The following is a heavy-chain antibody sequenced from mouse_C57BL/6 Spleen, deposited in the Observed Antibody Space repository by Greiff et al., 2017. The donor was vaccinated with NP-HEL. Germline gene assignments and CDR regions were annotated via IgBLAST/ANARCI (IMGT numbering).Heavy chain of an antibody. V-gene: IGHV1-82*01. CDR2: IYPGDGDT. CDR3: ARPSMVAAYYYAMDY. CDR1: GYAFSSSW. Sequence: QVQLKESGPELVKPGASVKISCKASGYAFSSSWMNWVKQRPGKGLEWIGRIYPGDGDTNYNGKFKGKATLTADKSSSTAYMQLSSLTSEDSAVYFCARPSMVAAYYYAMDYWGQGTSVTVSS. J-gene: IGHJ4*01. D-gene: IGHD2-2*01.